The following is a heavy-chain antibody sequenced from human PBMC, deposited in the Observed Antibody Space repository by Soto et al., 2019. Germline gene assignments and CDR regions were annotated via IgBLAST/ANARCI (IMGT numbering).Heavy chain of an antibody. CDR1: GFTFSSYA. J-gene: IGHJ3*02. D-gene: IGHD3-10*01. CDR3: AREELWFGELSLNDAFDI. V-gene: IGHV3-30-3*01. Sequence: GGSLRLSCAASGFTFSSYAMHWVRQAPGKGLEWVAVISYDGSNKYYADSVKGRFTISRDNSKNTLYLQMNSLRAEDTAVYYCAREELWFGELSLNDAFDIWGQGTMVTVSS. CDR2: ISYDGSNK.